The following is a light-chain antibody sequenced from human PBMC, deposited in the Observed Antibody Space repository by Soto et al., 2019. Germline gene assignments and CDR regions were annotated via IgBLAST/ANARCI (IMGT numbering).Light chain of an antibody. Sequence: EIVLTQSPGTLSLSPGERATLSCRASQSVSSSYLAWYQQKPGQPPRLLIFDASTRATGIPDRFSGSGSGTEFTPTISSLEPEDFAVYYCQPYGRSPPSWTFGQGTKVEIK. CDR3: QPYGRSPPSWT. V-gene: IGKV3-20*01. CDR1: QSVSSSY. J-gene: IGKJ1*01. CDR2: DAS.